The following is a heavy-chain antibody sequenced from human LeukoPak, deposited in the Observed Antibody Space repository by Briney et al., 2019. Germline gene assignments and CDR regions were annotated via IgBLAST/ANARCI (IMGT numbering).Heavy chain of an antibody. CDR1: GYRFTSDW. J-gene: IGHJ3*02. CDR2: IYPGDSDT. V-gene: IGHV5-51*01. Sequence: GASLQISCKGSGYRFTSDWIGWVRQMPGKGLEWMGIIYPGDSDTRYSPSFQGQVTISVDKSISTAYLQWSSLKASDTAMYYCARDCGGDCYSAEDAFDIWGQGTMVTVSS. D-gene: IGHD2-21*02. CDR3: ARDCGGDCYSAEDAFDI.